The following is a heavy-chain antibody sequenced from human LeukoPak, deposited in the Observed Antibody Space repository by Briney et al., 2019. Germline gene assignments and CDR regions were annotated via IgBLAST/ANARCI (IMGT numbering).Heavy chain of an antibody. J-gene: IGHJ4*02. CDR1: GGSISSYY. CDR2: IYYSGSP. D-gene: IGHD5-18*01. CDR3: ARAGGKGYSYGCGTHFYFDY. V-gene: IGHV4-59*01. Sequence: SETLSLTSTVSGGSISSYYWSWIRQPPGMGLEWIGYIYYSGSPNDHPSLKSRVPISVEPSKKQFSLKLSSVTAADTAVYYCARAGGKGYSYGCGTHFYFDYWGQGTLVTVSS.